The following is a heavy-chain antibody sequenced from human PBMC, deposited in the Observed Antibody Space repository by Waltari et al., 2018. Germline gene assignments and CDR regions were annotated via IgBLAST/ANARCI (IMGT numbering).Heavy chain of an antibody. CDR1: GGSFSGYY. CDR3: ARARWYSSSWGY. V-gene: IGHV4-34*01. J-gene: IGHJ4*02. CDR2: INHSGSS. D-gene: IGHD6-13*01. Sequence: QVQLQQWGAGLLKPSETLSLTCAVYGGSFSGYYWSWIRQPPGKGLEWIGEINHSGSSISNPSLKSRVPISVDTSKNQFSRKLSSVTAADTAGYYCARARWYSSSWGYWGQGTLVTVSS.